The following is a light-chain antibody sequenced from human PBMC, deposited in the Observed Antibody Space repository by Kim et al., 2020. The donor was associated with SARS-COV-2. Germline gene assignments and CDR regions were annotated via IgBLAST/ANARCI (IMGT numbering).Light chain of an antibody. V-gene: IGKV1-39*01. CDR2: GAS. J-gene: IGKJ2*01. CDR1: QNINTF. Sequence: DIQMTQSPFFLSASVGDRVTMTCRASQNINTFLNWYQQRQGKPPILLIFGASTLYTGVPSRFSGSGSGTEFTLTINDLQPEDFATYFCQQSFSPRMHTFGQGTKVDIK. CDR3: QQSFSPRMHT.